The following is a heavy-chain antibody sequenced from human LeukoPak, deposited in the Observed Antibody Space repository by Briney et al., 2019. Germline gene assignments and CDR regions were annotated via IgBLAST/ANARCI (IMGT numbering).Heavy chain of an antibody. D-gene: IGHD6-19*01. J-gene: IGHJ4*02. V-gene: IGHV1-18*01. Sequence: ASVKVSYKASGYTFTSYGISWVRQAPGQGLEWMGWISAYNGNTNYAQKLQGRVTMTTDTSTSTAYMELRSLRSDDTAVYYCARPWTISSGWYRDPGAPDYWGQGTLVTVSS. CDR3: ARPWTISSGWYRDPGAPDY. CDR1: GYTFTSYG. CDR2: ISAYNGNT.